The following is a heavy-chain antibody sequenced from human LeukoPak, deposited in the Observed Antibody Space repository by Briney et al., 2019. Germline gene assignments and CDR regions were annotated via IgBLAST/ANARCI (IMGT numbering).Heavy chain of an antibody. V-gene: IGHV3-30*03. J-gene: IGHJ4*02. CDR2: ISYDGSNK. D-gene: IGHD3-22*01. CDR1: GFTFSSYG. Sequence: GGSLRLSCAASGFTFSSYGMHWVRQAPGKGLEWVAVISYDGSNKYYADSVKGRFTISRDNSKNTLYLQMSSLRAEDTAVYYCAIDPSSGYYNWGQGTLVTVSS. CDR3: AIDPSSGYYN.